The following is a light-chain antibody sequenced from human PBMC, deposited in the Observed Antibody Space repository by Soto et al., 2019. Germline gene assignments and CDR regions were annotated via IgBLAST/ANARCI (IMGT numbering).Light chain of an antibody. Sequence: EIVMTQSPDTLSVSPGERATLSCRASQSVSTNLAWYQQKPGQAPRLLMYGAVSRATGIPDRFSGSGSGSGTDFTLFISRLEPEDCGVYYCQQNGRSPTFGPGTKVDIK. J-gene: IGKJ3*01. CDR3: QQNGRSPT. CDR1: QSVSTN. V-gene: IGKV3-20*01. CDR2: GAV.